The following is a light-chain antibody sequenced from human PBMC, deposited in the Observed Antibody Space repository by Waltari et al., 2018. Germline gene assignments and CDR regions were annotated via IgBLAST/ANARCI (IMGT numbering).Light chain of an antibody. CDR3: QQYLLFWT. V-gene: IGKV1-5*01. J-gene: IGKJ1*01. CDR2: DAS. CDR1: QTINGW. Sequence: DIQMTQPPSTLSASVGARVTITSRASQTINGWLAWYQQKPGKAPELLIHDASTLESGVPPRCSGSGSGTEFTLTISSVQPEDVATYYCQQYLLFWTFGQGTRVEIK.